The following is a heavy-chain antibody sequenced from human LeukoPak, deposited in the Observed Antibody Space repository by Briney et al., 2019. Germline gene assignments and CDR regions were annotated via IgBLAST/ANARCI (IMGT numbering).Heavy chain of an antibody. J-gene: IGHJ4*02. D-gene: IGHD7-27*01. CDR2: IYYSGST. CDR3: ASRKLGNDY. CDR1: GGSISSSSYY. Sequence: SETLXLTCTVSGGSISSSSYYWGWIRQPPGKGLEWIGSIYYSGSTYYNPSLKSRVTISAETSKNQFSLNLISVTAADTAVYYCASRKLGNDYWGQGTLVTVSS. V-gene: IGHV4-39*07.